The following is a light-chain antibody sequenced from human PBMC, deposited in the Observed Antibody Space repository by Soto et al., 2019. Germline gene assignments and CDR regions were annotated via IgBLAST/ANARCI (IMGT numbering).Light chain of an antibody. CDR2: GAS. CDR1: QSVSSNY. J-gene: IGKJ3*01. CDR3: QQYGSSPLFA. Sequence: EIVMTQSPGTLSLSPGERATLSCRASQSVSSNYLAWYQQKRGQAPRLLIDGASSRATGIPIMFSVSGSGPDFTLTISSLEPEDFDVYFFQQYGSSPLFAFGPGTEVDLK. V-gene: IGKV3-20*01.